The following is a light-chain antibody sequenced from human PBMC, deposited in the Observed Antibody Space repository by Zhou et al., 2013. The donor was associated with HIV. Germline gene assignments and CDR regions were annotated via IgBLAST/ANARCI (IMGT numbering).Light chain of an antibody. CDR2: ATS. Sequence: DIEMTQSPSSLSASVGDRVTITCRASQSFSTYLNWYQQKPGKAPNLLIYATSSLQSGVPSRFSGSGSGTDFTLTISSLQPEDFATYYCQQSYSTPPTFGQGTKVEIK. CDR1: QSFSTY. V-gene: IGKV1-39*01. CDR3: QQSYSTPPT. J-gene: IGKJ1*01.